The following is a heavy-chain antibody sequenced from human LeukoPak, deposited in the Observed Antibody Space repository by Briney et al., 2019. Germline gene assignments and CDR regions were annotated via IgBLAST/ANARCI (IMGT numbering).Heavy chain of an antibody. D-gene: IGHD2-2*01. V-gene: IGHV4-34*01. CDR1: GGSFSGYY. CDR2: IKYCGST. CDR3: ARGCSSISCYHYFDY. J-gene: IGHJ4*02. Sequence: SETLSLTCAVYGGSFSGYYWSWIRQPPGGGLEGFGEIKYCGSTNHNPPLKSRVTISIDTFKNQFSLKLSSVTAADTAVYYCARGCSSISCYHYFDYWGQGTLVTVSS.